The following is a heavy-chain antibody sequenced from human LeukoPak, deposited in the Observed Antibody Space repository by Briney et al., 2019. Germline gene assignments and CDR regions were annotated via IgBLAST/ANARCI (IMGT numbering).Heavy chain of an antibody. Sequence: SVKVSCKASGGSFSRFAISWVRRAPGQGLEWMGGIIPIFGTANYAQKFQGRVTITADESTSTAYLELSSLRSEDTAVYYCARDATIYDSSSYYYLWWGQGTLVTVSS. J-gene: IGHJ4*02. D-gene: IGHD3-22*01. CDR1: GGSFSRFA. CDR2: IIPIFGTA. V-gene: IGHV1-69*13. CDR3: ARDATIYDSSSYYYLW.